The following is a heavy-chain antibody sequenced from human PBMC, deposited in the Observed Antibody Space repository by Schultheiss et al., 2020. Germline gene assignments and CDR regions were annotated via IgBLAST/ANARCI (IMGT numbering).Heavy chain of an antibody. Sequence: SQTLSLTCTVSGGSISSGGYYWSWIRQPPGKGLEWIGYIYYSGSTNYNPSLKSRVTISVDTSKNQFSLKLSSVTAADTAVYYCARQVYIGGGVDYWGQGTLVTVSS. CDR1: GGSISSGGYY. CDR2: IYYSGST. V-gene: IGHV4-61*08. J-gene: IGHJ4*02. CDR3: ARQVYIGGGVDY. D-gene: IGHD3-10*01.